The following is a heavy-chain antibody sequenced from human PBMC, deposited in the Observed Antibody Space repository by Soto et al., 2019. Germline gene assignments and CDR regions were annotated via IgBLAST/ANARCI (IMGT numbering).Heavy chain of an antibody. CDR1: GYTFTSYG. CDR2: ISAYTGNT. D-gene: IGHD6-19*01. CDR3: ARGAVAGEIDF. Sequence: SVKVSCKASGYTFTSYGVSWVRQAPGQGLEWMGWISAYTGNTNYALKLQGRVTMTRDTSTSTAYMELRSLRSDDTAVYYCARGAVAGEIDFWGQGTLVTVSS. J-gene: IGHJ4*02. V-gene: IGHV1-18*01.